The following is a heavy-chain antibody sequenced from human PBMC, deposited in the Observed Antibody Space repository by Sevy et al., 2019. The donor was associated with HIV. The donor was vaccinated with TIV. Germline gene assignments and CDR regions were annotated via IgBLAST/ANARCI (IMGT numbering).Heavy chain of an antibody. CDR1: GGSISSGGYS. Sequence: SETLSLTCAVSGGSISSGGYSWSWIRQPPGKGLEWIGYIYHSGNTYYNPSLKSRVTISVDRSKNQFSLKLSSVTAADTAVFYCARAAASVTTVTHFDYGGQGTLVTVSS. V-gene: IGHV4-30-2*01. J-gene: IGHJ4*02. CDR3: ARAAASVTTVTHFDY. CDR2: IYHSGNT. D-gene: IGHD4-17*01.